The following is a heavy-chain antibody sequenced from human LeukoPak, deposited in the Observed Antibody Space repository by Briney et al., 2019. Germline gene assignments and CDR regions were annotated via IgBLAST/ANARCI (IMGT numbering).Heavy chain of an antibody. CDR2: ISGSGGST. Sequence: GGSLRLSCAASGFTFSSYAMSWVRQVPGKGLEWVSAISGSGGSTYYADSVKGRFTISRDNPKNTLYLQMNSLRAEDTAVYYCAKRSSGYSYGFVDYWGQGTLVTVSS. CDR3: AKRSSGYSYGFVDY. CDR1: GFTFSSYA. V-gene: IGHV3-23*01. D-gene: IGHD5-18*01. J-gene: IGHJ4*02.